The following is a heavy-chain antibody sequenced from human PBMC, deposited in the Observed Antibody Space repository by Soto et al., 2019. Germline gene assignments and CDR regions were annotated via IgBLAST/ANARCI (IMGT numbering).Heavy chain of an antibody. V-gene: IGHV3-33*03. J-gene: IGHJ1*01. CDR3: EKERNCGGDCYSFQH. CDR1: GFTFSSYG. Sequence: PGGSLRLSCAASGFTFSSYGMHWVRQAPGKGLEWVAVIWYDGSNKYYADSVKGRFTISRDNAKNSLYLQMNSLRAEDTALYYYEKERNCGGDCYSFQHWGQGTLVTVSS. D-gene: IGHD2-21*01. CDR2: IWYDGSNK.